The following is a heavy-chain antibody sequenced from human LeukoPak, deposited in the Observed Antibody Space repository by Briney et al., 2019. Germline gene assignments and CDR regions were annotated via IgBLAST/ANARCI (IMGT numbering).Heavy chain of an antibody. CDR1: GFNFGDYD. J-gene: IGHJ4*02. CDR2: IYSKGGST. CDR3: AKDEGYYDSSGYYEWDY. D-gene: IGHD3-22*01. Sequence: GGALRLSCAAPGFNFGDYDMTLGRQAPGEGLGWVSGIYSKGGSTGYADSVKGRFTISRDNSKNTLYLQMNSLRAEDTAVYYCAKDEGYYDSSGYYEWDYWGQGTLVTVSS. V-gene: IGHV3-20*04.